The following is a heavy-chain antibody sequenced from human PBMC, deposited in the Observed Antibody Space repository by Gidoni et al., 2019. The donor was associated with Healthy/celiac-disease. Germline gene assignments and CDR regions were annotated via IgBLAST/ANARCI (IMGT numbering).Heavy chain of an antibody. CDR3: ARGGRDIVVVVAASWYFDL. CDR2: IWYDGSNK. D-gene: IGHD2-15*01. V-gene: IGHV3-33*01. CDR1: GFTFSSYG. Sequence: QVQLVESGGGVVQPGRSLRLSCAASGFTFSSYGMHWVRQAPGKGLEWVAVIWYDGSNKYYADSVKGRFTISRDNSKNTLYLQMNSLRAEDTAVYYCARGGRDIVVVVAASWYFDLWGRGTLVTVSS. J-gene: IGHJ2*01.